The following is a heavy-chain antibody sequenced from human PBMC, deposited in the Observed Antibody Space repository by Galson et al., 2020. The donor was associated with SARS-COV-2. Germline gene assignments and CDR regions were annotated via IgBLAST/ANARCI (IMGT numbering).Heavy chain of an antibody. D-gene: IGHD1-7*01. V-gene: IGHV1-69*13. CDR2: IIPIFGTA. CDR1: AGTFSSYA. J-gene: IGHJ6*02. CDR3: ARDYPLELRGGYYYGMDV. Sequence: SVKVSCKASAGTFSSYAISWVRQAPGQGLEWMGGIIPIFGTANYAQKFQGRVTITADESTSTAYMELSSLRSEDTAVYYCARDYPLELRGGYYYGMDVWGQGTTVTVSS.